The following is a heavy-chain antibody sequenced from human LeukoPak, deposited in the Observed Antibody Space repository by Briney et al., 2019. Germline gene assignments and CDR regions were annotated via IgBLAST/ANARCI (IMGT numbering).Heavy chain of an antibody. CDR2: IYTSGST. CDR3: ARVPRGDSRGTLVDY. J-gene: IGHJ4*02. D-gene: IGHD3-22*01. Sequence: SSETLSLTCTVSGGSISSYYWSWIRQPAGKGLEWIGRIYTSGSTNYNPSLKSRVTMSVDTSKNQFSLKLSSVTAADTAVYYCARVPRGDSRGTLVDYWGQGTLVTVSS. V-gene: IGHV4-4*07. CDR1: GGSISSYY.